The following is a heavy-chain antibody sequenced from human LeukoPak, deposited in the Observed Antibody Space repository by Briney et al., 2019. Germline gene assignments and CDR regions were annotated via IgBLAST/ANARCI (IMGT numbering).Heavy chain of an antibody. Sequence: PSETLSLTCTVSGGSISSYYWSWIRQPPGKGLEWLGYIYYSGSTNYNPSLKSRVTISVDTSKNQFSLKLSSVTAADTAVYYCARDSSGYYPGEYWFDPWGQGTLVTVSS. CDR3: ARDSSGYYPGEYWFDP. CDR1: GGSISSYY. J-gene: IGHJ5*02. V-gene: IGHV4-59*12. CDR2: IYYSGST. D-gene: IGHD3-22*01.